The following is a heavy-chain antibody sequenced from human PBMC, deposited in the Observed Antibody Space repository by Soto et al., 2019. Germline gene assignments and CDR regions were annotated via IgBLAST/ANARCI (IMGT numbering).Heavy chain of an antibody. CDR3: ARGARYCSSTSCQLTYYYYGMDV. CDR2: IYYSGST. V-gene: IGHV4-31*03. D-gene: IGHD2-2*01. Sequence: QVQLQESGPGLVKPSQTLSLTCTVSGGSISSGGYYWSWIRQHPGKGLEWIGYIYYSGSTYYNPSLKSRVTISVDTSKNQFSLKLSSVTAADTAVYYCARGARYCSSTSCQLTYYYYGMDVWGQGTTVTVSS. CDR1: GGSISSGGYY. J-gene: IGHJ6*02.